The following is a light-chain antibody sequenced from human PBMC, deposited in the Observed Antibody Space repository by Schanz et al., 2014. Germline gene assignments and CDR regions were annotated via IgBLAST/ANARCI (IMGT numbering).Light chain of an antibody. V-gene: IGKV4-1*01. CDR3: QQYGSSPWT. Sequence: DIVMTQSPDSLAVSLGERATINCKSSQSVLHSSNNKNYLAWYQHKPGQAPKLLIYWASTRESGVPDRFSGSGSGTDFTLTISRLEPEDFAVYYCQQYGSSPWTFGQGTKVEIK. J-gene: IGKJ1*01. CDR1: QSVLHSSNNKNY. CDR2: WAS.